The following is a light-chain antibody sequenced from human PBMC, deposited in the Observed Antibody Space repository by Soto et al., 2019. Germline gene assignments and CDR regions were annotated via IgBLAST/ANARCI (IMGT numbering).Light chain of an antibody. CDR2: EVS. Sequence: QSVLTQPPSASGSPGQSVTISCSGTSSDTGDYNYVSWYQQHPGKAPKLMIYEVSKRPSGVPDRFSGSKSGNTASLTVSGLQAEDEADYYCSSYAGSDNYVFGTGTEVTVL. CDR3: SSYAGSDNYV. V-gene: IGLV2-8*01. J-gene: IGLJ1*01. CDR1: SSDTGDYNY.